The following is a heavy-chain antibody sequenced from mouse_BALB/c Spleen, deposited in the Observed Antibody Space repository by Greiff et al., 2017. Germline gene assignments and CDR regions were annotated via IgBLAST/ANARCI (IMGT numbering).Heavy chain of an antibody. CDR3: TRTWDEDAMDY. D-gene: IGHD4-1*01. CDR2: IYPGNSDT. Sequence: EVQLQQSGTVLVRPGASVKMSCKASGYTFTSYWMHWVKQRPGQGLEWIGAIYPGNSDTSYNQKFKGKAKLTAVTSTSTAYMELSSLTNEDSAVYYCTRTWDEDAMDYWGQGTSVTVSS. J-gene: IGHJ4*01. CDR1: GYTFTSYW. V-gene: IGHV1-5*01.